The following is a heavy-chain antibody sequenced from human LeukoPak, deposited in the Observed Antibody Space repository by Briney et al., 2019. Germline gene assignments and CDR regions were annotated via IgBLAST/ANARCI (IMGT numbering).Heavy chain of an antibody. CDR1: GFTFSSYA. J-gene: IGHJ4*02. D-gene: IGHD3-3*01. V-gene: IGHV3-23*01. CDR3: AKADDFWSGYPDY. Sequence: GGSLRLSCAASGFTFSSYALSWVRQAPGKGLEWVSGITDSGTGTYYADSVKGRFTISRDNSKNTVYLQMSSLRAEDTAVYYCAKADDFWSGYPDYWGQGTLVTVSS. CDR2: ITDSGTGT.